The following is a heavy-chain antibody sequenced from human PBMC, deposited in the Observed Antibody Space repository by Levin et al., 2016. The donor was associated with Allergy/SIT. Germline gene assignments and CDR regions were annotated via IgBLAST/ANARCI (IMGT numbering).Heavy chain of an antibody. V-gene: IGHV1-18*04. CDR2: ISVFNGNT. CDR1: GYTFLNHG. CDR3: AREINWGVGYCRDGTCWGYGLDV. D-gene: IGHD2-15*01. J-gene: IGHJ6*02. Sequence: ASVKVSCKASGYTFLNHGISWVRQAPGQGLEWMGWISVFNGNTKYAQKYQARVTITRDTSTNTAYMELRGLRSDDTAVYKCAREINWGVGYCRDGTCWGYGLDVWGQGTTVTVSS.